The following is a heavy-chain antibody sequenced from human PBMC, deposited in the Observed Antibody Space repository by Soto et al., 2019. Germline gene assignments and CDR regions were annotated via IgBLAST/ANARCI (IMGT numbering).Heavy chain of an antibody. Sequence: GGSLRLSCSATGFAFRNYAMHLVRQAPGKGLEYVSGISSTALTREYADSVKGRFNISRDNSKNTVYLQMSSLGREDTAMYYCVKDRTITGKSGLGPWGEGTLVTVSS. V-gene: IGHV3-64D*06. CDR3: VKDRTITGKSGLGP. CDR1: GFAFRNYA. CDR2: ISSTALTR. J-gene: IGHJ4*02. D-gene: IGHD1-20*01.